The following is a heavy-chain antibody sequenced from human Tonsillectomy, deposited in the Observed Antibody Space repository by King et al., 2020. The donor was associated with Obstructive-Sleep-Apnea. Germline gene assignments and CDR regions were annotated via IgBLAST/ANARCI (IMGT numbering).Heavy chain of an antibody. CDR2: IYYSGST. V-gene: IGHV4-59*01. D-gene: IGHD5-18*01. CDR1: GGSLIIYY. J-gene: IGHJ4*02. CDR3: ARGGYSYGPDY. Sequence: QLQESGPGLVKPSETLSLTCTVSGGSLIIYYWGWIRQPPGKGLEWIGYIYYSGSTNYNPSLKSRVTISVDTSKNQFSLKLSSVTAADTAVYYCARGGYSYGPDYWGQGTLVTVSS.